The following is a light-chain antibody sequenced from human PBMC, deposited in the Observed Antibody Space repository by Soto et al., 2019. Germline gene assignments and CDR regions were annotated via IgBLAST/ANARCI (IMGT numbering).Light chain of an antibody. CDR3: QQFSSYPLT. CDR2: DAS. J-gene: IGKJ4*01. Sequence: EIVLTQSPATLSLSPGERATLSCRASQSVSSYLAWYQQKPDQAPRLLIYDASNRATGIPDRFSGGGSGTDFTLTISRLEPEDFAVYYCQQFSSYPLTFGGGTKVDIK. CDR1: QSVSSY. V-gene: IGKV3-11*01.